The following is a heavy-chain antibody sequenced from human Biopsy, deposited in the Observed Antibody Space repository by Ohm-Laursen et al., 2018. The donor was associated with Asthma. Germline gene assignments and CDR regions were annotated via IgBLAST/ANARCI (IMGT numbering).Heavy chain of an antibody. CDR2: MYHSGSP. CDR1: GGSITSSSYY. J-gene: IGHJ4*02. Sequence: PSQTLSLTCTVSGGSITSSSYYWGWIRQPPGKGMEWIGSMYHSGSPYYHPSLKSRATISLDTSKNKLSLKMSSVTAADTAVYFCVRHQYSSSWSTFDYWGQGALVTVSS. CDR3: VRHQYSSSWSTFDY. V-gene: IGHV4-39*01. D-gene: IGHD3-22*01.